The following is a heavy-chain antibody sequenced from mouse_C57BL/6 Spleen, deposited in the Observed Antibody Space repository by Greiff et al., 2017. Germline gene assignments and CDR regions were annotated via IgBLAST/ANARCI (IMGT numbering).Heavy chain of an antibody. V-gene: IGHV2-6-1*01. CDR1: GFSFTSYG. CDR3: ARQANWDGAMDY. J-gene: IGHJ4*01. D-gene: IGHD4-1*01. CDR2: IWSDGSS. Sequence: VQLQESGPGLVAPSQSLSITCTVSGFSFTSYGVHWVRQTPGKGLEWLVVIWSDGSSTYNSALKSRLCISTDNSKSQVILKMNSRQTDDTAMYYCARQANWDGAMDYWGQGTTVTVAS.